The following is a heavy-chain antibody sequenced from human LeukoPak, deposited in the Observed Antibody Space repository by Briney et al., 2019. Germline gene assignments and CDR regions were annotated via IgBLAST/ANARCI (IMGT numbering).Heavy chain of an antibody. CDR2: IYTGGNT. CDR1: GFIVSSNY. V-gene: IGHV3-53*01. D-gene: IGHD6-19*01. CDR3: ASPSSGQSFDI. J-gene: IGHJ3*02. Sequence: GGSLRLPCAASGFIVSSNYMNWVRQAPGKGLEWVSVIYTGGNTYYADSVKGRFTISRDNSKNTLYLQMHSLRAEDTAVYYCASPSSGQSFDIWGQGTMVTVSS.